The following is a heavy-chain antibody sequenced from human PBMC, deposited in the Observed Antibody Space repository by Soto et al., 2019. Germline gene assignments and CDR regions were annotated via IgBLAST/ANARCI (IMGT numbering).Heavy chain of an antibody. D-gene: IGHD2-21*02. J-gene: IGHJ4*02. V-gene: IGHV3-30-3*01. CDR2: ISYDGSNK. Sequence: GESLKISCAASGFIFSSVWMNWVRQAPGKGLEWVAVISYDGSNKYYADSVKGRFTISRDNSKNTLYLQMNSLRAEDTAVYYCAREGGGNCGGDCYQSIDYWGQGTLVTVSS. CDR3: AREGGGNCGGDCYQSIDY. CDR1: GFIFSSVW.